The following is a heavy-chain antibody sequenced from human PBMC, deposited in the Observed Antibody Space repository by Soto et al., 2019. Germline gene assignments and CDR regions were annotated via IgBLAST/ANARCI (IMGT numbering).Heavy chain of an antibody. D-gene: IGHD6-6*01. CDR1: GGSFSGYY. CDR3: ARTRGSSLDWFDP. J-gene: IGHJ5*02. CDR2: INHSGST. V-gene: IGHV4-34*01. Sequence: SETLSLTCAVYGGSFSGYYWSWIRQPPGKGLEWIGEINHSGSTNYNPSLKSRVTISVETSKNQFSLKLSSVTAADTAVYYCARTRGSSLDWFDPWGQGTLVTVSS.